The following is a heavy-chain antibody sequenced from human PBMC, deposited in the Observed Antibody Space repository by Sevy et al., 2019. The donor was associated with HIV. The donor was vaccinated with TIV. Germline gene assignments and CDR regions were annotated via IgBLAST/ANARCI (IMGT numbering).Heavy chain of an antibody. V-gene: IGHV3-7*01. CDR1: GFTFSRHY. Sequence: GGSLRLSCAVSGFTFSRHYMTWVRQAPGKGLEWVANIKQDGTGEYYVDSVKGRFTISRDNAKNSLYLQMNSLRAEDTAVYYCARGSDWLTDYWGQGTLVTVSS. CDR3: ARGSDWLTDY. J-gene: IGHJ4*02. CDR2: IKQDGTGE. D-gene: IGHD2-21*01.